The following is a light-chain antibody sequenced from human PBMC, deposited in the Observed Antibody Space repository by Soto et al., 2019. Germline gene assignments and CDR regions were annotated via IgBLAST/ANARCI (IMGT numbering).Light chain of an antibody. CDR3: QSYDSSLSASYV. Sequence: QSVLTQPPSVSGAPGQRVTISCTGCSSNIGAGCEVHWYQHLPGKAPKLLIYGNTNRPSGVPDRFSGSKSGTSASLAITGLQAEDEADYYCQSYDSSLSASYVFGRGTKVIV. V-gene: IGLV1-40*01. J-gene: IGLJ1*01. CDR1: SSNIGAGCE. CDR2: GNT.